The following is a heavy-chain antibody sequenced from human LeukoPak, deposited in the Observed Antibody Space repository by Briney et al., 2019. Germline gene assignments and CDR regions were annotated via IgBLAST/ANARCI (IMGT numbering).Heavy chain of an antibody. CDR1: GFTFSSYG. Sequence: GGSLRLSCAASGFTFSSYGMHWVRQAPGKGLEWEAFIRYDGSNKYYADSVKGRFTISRDNSKNTLYLQMNSLRAEDTAVYYCAKGAPRNWNYIPFFDYWGQGTLVTVSS. CDR3: AKGAPRNWNYIPFFDY. V-gene: IGHV3-30*02. D-gene: IGHD1-7*01. J-gene: IGHJ4*02. CDR2: IRYDGSNK.